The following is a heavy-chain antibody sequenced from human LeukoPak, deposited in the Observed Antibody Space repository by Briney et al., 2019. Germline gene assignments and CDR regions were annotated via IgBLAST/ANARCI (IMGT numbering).Heavy chain of an antibody. V-gene: IGHV4-61*02. CDR3: SRGGVYYNSWSGYDY. CDR1: GGSISSGSYY. J-gene: IGHJ4*02. Sequence: TSETLSLTYTVSGGSISSGSYYWSWIRQPAGKGLEWIGRIFPGGRTDYNPSFESRVAMSVDTSNNQFSLRLSSVTAADTAVYYCSRGGVYYNSWSGYDYWGQGTLVTVSS. CDR2: IFPGGRT. D-gene: IGHD3-3*01.